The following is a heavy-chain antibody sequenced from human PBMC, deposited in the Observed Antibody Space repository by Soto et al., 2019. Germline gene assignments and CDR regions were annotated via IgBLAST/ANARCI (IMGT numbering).Heavy chain of an antibody. CDR3: AHRVPSLLGFGEVFDD. V-gene: IGHV2-5*02. CDR2: IYWDDDK. J-gene: IGHJ4*02. Sequence: SCATLVNHTQSLELPCTFSGFSLSTSGVGVGWIRQPPGKALECLALIYWDDDKRYSPSLKSRLTITKDTSKNQVVLTMTNMEPVDTATYYCAHRVPSLLGFGEVFDDWGQGTRVTVSS. D-gene: IGHD3-10*01. CDR1: GFSLSTSGVG.